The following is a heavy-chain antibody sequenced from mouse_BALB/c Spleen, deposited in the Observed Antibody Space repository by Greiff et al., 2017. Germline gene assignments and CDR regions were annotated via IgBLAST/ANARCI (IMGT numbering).Heavy chain of an antibody. CDR1: GFTFSSYG. V-gene: IGHV5-6*02. CDR3: ARQGARGYDEKGWFAY. J-gene: IGHJ3*01. Sequence: DVKLVESGGDLVKPGGSLKLSCAASGFTFSSYGMSWVRQTPDKRLEWVATISSGGSYTYYPDSVKGRFTISRDNAKNTLYLQMSSLKSEDTAMYYCARQGARGYDEKGWFAYWGQGTLVTVSA. D-gene: IGHD2-2*01. CDR2: ISSGGSYT.